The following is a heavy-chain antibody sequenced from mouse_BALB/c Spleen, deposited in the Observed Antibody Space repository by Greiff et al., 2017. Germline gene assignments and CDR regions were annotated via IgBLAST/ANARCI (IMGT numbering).Heavy chain of an antibody. CDR1: GYSFSSYW. Sequence: VQLQQSGAELMKPGASVTISCKATGYSFSSYWIEWVKQRPGHGLEWIGEILPGSGSTNYNEKFKGKATFTADTSSNTAYMQLSSLTSEDSAVYYCAKSPSCHCYGYLAYWGQGTLVTVSA. V-gene: IGHV1-9*01. CDR3: AKSPSCHCYGYLAY. CDR2: ILPGSGST. J-gene: IGHJ3*01. D-gene: IGHD1-2*01.